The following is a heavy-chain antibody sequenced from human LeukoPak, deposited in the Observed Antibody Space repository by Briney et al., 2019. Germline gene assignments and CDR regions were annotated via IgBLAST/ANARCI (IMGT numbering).Heavy chain of an antibody. D-gene: IGHD3-22*01. CDR1: GFTFSSYW. J-gene: IGHJ4*02. CDR3: ARTYYYDRSAVFGY. CDR2: IKQDGSEK. Sequence: GGSLRLSCAASGFTFSSYWMSWVRQAPGKGLEWVANIKQDGSEKYYVDSVKGRFTISRDNAKNSLYLRMNSLRAEDTAVYYCARTYYYDRSAVFGYWGQGTLVTVSS. V-gene: IGHV3-7*01.